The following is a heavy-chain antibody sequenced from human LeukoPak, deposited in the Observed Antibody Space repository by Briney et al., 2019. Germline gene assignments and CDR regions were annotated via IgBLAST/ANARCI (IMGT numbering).Heavy chain of an antibody. CDR3: ARDRGYCSGGSCYSAFDY. CDR1: GFTLSRYD. J-gene: IGHJ4*02. CDR2: ISYDGSDK. V-gene: IGHV3-30*04. Sequence: GRSQRLSCAASGFTLSRYDMHWVRQAPGKGLEWVAIISYDGSDKYYADSVKGRFTISRDNSKNTLYVQMNSLGPEDTALYYCARDRGYCSGGSCYSAFDYWGQGTLVTVSS. D-gene: IGHD2-15*01.